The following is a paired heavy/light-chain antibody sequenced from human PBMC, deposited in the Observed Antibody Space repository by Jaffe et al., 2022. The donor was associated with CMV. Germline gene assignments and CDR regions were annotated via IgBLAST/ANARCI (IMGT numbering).Light chain of an antibody. V-gene: IGKV1-39*01. CDR1: QSINSY. CDR3: QQSYSTPRT. CDR2: DAS. J-gene: IGKJ1*01. Sequence: DIQMTQSPSSLSASVGDRVTITCRTSQSINSYLNWYQQKPGKAPNLLIYDASSLQSGVPSRFSGSGSGTDFTLTISSLQPEDFATYYCQQSYSTPRTFGQGTKVEIK.
Heavy chain of an antibody. D-gene: IGHD1-7*01. CDR2: IHSDGGT. CDR3: TRADNWNYGGPFDY. J-gene: IGHJ4*02. Sequence: EVQLVETGGGLIQSGGSLRLSCAVSGFTVSSNYMSWVRQAPGKGLEWVSVIHSDGGTYYADSVKGRFTISRDNSKNTLYFQMNSLRVEDTAVYYCTRADNWNYGGPFDYWGQGTLVTVSS. CDR1: GFTVSSNY. V-gene: IGHV3-53*02.